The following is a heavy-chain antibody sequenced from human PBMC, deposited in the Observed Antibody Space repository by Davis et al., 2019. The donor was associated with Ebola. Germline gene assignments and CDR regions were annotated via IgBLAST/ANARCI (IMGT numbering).Heavy chain of an antibody. CDR3: ARVTAAAGTDY. J-gene: IGHJ4*02. Sequence: PSETLSLTCTVSGGSISSGGYYWSWIRQHPGKGLEWIGYIYYSGSTNYNPSLKSRVTISVDTSKNQFSLKLSSVTAADTAVYYCARVTAAAGTDYWGQGTLVTVSS. V-gene: IGHV4-31*03. D-gene: IGHD6-13*01. CDR2: IYYSGST. CDR1: GGSISSGGYY.